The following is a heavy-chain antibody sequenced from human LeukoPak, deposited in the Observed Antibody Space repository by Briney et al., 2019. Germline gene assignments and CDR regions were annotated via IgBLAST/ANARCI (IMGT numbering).Heavy chain of an antibody. CDR1: GYSFTSYN. Sequence: ASVKVSCKTSGYSFTSYNLHWVRQAPGQRLEWMGIIKPSGGNTNYAQKFQGRVTMTRDTSISTAYMELSSLRSDDTAVYYCARDGRAYSGSFYWTFDYWGQGTLVTVSS. CDR3: ARDGRAYSGSFYWTFDY. CDR2: IKPSGGNT. V-gene: IGHV1-46*01. D-gene: IGHD1-26*01. J-gene: IGHJ4*02.